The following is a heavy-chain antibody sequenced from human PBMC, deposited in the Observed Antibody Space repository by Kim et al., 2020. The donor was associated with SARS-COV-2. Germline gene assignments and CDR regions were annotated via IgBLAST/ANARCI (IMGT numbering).Heavy chain of an antibody. D-gene: IGHD6-19*01. V-gene: IGHV4-39*01. Sequence: SRVTISVDTSKNQFSLKLSSVTAADTAVYYCARHSRQWLVQRQSINWFDPWGQGTLVTVSS. CDR3: ARHSRQWLVQRQSINWFDP. J-gene: IGHJ5*02.